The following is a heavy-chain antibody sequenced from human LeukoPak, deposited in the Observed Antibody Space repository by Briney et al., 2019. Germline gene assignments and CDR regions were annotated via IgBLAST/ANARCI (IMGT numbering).Heavy chain of an antibody. CDR2: IYYSGST. Sequence: SETLSLTGTVSGASISSSSYYWSWLRQPPGKGLEWIGYIYYSGSTNYNPSLKSRVTISVDTSKNHFSLKLSSVTAADTAVYYCARGEAGATTDFDYWGQGTLVTVSS. V-gene: IGHV4-61*03. J-gene: IGHJ4*02. D-gene: IGHD1-26*01. CDR3: ARGEAGATTDFDY. CDR1: GASISSSSYY.